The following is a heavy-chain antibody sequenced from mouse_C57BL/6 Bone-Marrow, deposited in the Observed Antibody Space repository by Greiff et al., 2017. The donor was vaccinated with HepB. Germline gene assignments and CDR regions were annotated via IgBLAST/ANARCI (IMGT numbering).Heavy chain of an antibody. CDR1: GYTFTSYW. J-gene: IGHJ3*01. Sequence: QVQLQQPGAELVRPGTSVKLSCKASGYTFTSYWMHWVKQRPGQGLEWIGVIDPSDSYTNYNQKFKGKATLTVDTSSSTAYMQLSSLTSEDSAVYYCAPFITTPWFAYWGQGTLVTVSA. CDR3: APFITTPWFAY. D-gene: IGHD1-1*01. V-gene: IGHV1-59*01. CDR2: IDPSDSYT.